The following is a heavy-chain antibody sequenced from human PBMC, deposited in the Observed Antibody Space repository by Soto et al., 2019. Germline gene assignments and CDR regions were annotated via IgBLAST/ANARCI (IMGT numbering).Heavy chain of an antibody. CDR3: AAATTWNFHFPY. CDR2: IWYDGSNK. Sequence: QAQLVESGGGVVQPGTSLRLSCAASGFTISTHGMHWVRQAPGKGLEWLSNIWYDGSNKFYAESVKGRFSISKANSKNTLDLQMSSLRAEDTAVYYCAAATTWNFHFPYWGQGTQVTVSS. CDR1: GFTISTHG. J-gene: IGHJ4*02. V-gene: IGHV3-33*03. D-gene: IGHD1-7*01.